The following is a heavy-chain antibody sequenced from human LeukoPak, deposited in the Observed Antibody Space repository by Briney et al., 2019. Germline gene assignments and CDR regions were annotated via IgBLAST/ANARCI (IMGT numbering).Heavy chain of an antibody. CDR2: IYHSGST. D-gene: IGHD3-10*01. CDR3: ARSYGSGSYLIDY. V-gene: IGHV4-34*01. Sequence: SETLSLTCAVYGGSFSGYYWSWIRQPPGKGLEWIGYIYHSGSTYYNPSLKSRVTISVDRSKNQFSLKLSSVTAADTAVYYCARSYGSGSYLIDYWGQGTLVTVSS. J-gene: IGHJ4*02. CDR1: GGSFSGYY.